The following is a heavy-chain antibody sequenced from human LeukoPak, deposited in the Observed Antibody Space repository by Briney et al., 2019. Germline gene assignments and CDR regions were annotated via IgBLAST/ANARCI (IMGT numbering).Heavy chain of an antibody. CDR2: FDPEDGET. D-gene: IGHD6-19*01. J-gene: IGHJ1*01. CDR1: GYTLTELS. Sequence: ASVKVSCKVSGYTLTELSMHWVRQAPGKGLEWMGGFDPEDGETIYAQKFQGRVTMTEDTSTDTAYMELSSLRSEDTAVYYCATDFAYSSGWYSQHWGQGTQVTVSS. V-gene: IGHV1-24*01. CDR3: ATDFAYSSGWYSQH.